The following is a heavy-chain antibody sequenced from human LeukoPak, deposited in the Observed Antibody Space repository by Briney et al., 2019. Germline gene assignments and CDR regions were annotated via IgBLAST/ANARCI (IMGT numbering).Heavy chain of an antibody. D-gene: IGHD6-13*01. V-gene: IGHV3-48*03. CDR1: GFTFSSYE. CDR2: ISSSGSTI. J-gene: IGHJ6*04. Sequence: GGSLRLSCAASGFTFSSYEMNWVRQAPGKGLEWVSYISSSGSTIYYAGSVKGRFTISRDNAKNSLYLQMNSLRAEDTAVYYCARDLYSSSYYYGMDVWGKGTTVTVSS. CDR3: ARDLYSSSYYYGMDV.